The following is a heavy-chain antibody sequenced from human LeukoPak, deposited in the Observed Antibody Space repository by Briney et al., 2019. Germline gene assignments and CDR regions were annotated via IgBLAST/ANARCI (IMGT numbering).Heavy chain of an antibody. CDR1: GLTFSNYA. Sequence: GVLRLSCAASGLTFSNYAMSWVRQAPGKGLDWVSTISGSGGVTYYPDSVRGRFTISRDNSRNTLHLQMDSLRDEDTAIYYCALWPEGATPKFHNWGQGTLVTVSS. D-gene: IGHD1-26*01. CDR3: ALWPEGATPKFHN. V-gene: IGHV3-23*01. CDR2: ISGSGGVT. J-gene: IGHJ4*02.